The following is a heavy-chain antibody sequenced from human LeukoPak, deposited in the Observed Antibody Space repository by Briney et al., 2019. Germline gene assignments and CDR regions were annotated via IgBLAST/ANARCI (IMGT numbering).Heavy chain of an antibody. V-gene: IGHV4-59*01. CDR1: GGSISSYY. Sequence: SETLSLTCTVSGGSISSYYWSWIRQPPGKGLEWIGYIYYSGSTNYNPSLKSRVTISVDTSKNQFSLKLSSVTAADTAVYYCARDRGPYGPTRWFDPWGQGTLVTVSS. CDR3: ARDRGPYGPTRWFDP. CDR2: IYYSGST. D-gene: IGHD3-16*01. J-gene: IGHJ5*02.